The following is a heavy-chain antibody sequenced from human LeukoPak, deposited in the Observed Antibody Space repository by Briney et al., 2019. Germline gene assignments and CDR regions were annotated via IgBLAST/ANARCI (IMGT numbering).Heavy chain of an antibody. J-gene: IGHJ5*02. Sequence: PSETLSLTCTVSGGSIDTYYWSWIRQPPGRGLEWIGYIYTSGSTNYNPSLKSRVTISLNTSKNQFSLKLSSVTAADTAVYYCARPKNRIGGWFDPWGQGTLVTVSS. CDR3: ARPKNRIGGWFDP. CDR1: GGSIDTYY. D-gene: IGHD2-15*01. V-gene: IGHV4-4*09. CDR2: IYTSGST.